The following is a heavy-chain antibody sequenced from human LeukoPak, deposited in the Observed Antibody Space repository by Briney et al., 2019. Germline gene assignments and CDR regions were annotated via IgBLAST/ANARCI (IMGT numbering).Heavy chain of an antibody. V-gene: IGHV4-34*01. D-gene: IGHD3-10*01. Sequence: SETLSLTCGVYNGSFNGYYWTWIRQPPGKGLEWIGEIHRSGNTNYHPSLRSRVTISVDTSKNHVYLTLNSVAAADTAIYYCAASLWFGVNPEYWGQGTLVTVSS. CDR2: IHRSGNT. CDR3: AASLWFGVNPEY. J-gene: IGHJ4*02. CDR1: NGSFNGYY.